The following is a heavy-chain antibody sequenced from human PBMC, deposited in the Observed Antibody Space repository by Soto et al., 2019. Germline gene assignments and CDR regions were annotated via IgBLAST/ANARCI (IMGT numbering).Heavy chain of an antibody. J-gene: IGHJ4*02. CDR2: IYYSGST. CDR1: GGSISSSSYY. Sequence: PSETLSLTCTVSGGSISSSSYYWGWIRQPPGKGLEWIGSIYYSGSTYYNPSLKSRVTISVDTSKNQFSLKLSSVTAADTAVYYCARRLLWFGDVFDYWGQGTLVTVSS. CDR3: ARRLLWFGDVFDY. D-gene: IGHD3-10*01. V-gene: IGHV4-39*01.